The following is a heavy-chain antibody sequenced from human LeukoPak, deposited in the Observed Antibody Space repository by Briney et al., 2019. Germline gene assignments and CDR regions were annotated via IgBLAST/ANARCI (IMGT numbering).Heavy chain of an antibody. CDR1: GYSISSGYY. Sequence: PSETLSLTCTVSGYSISSGYYWGWIRQPPGKGLEWIGSIYHSGSTYYNPSLKSRVTISVDTSKNQFSLKLSSVTAADTAVYYCARLPGGLRYSYGYGWFDPWGQGTLVTISS. CDR3: ARLPGGLRYSYGYGWFDP. CDR2: IYHSGST. D-gene: IGHD5-18*01. V-gene: IGHV4-38-2*02. J-gene: IGHJ5*02.